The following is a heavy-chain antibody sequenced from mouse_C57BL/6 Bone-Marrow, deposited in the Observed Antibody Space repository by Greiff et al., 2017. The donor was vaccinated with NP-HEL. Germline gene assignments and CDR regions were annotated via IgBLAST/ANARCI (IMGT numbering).Heavy chain of an antibody. CDR2: FYIGNGYT. J-gene: IGHJ2*01. CDR1: GYTFPSYG. V-gene: IGHV1-58*01. D-gene: IGHD1-1*01. Sequence: VQLQQSGAELVRPGSSVKMSCKTSGYTFPSYGINWVKQRPRQGLEWIGYFYIGNGYTVYNAKFKGKATLTSDTSSSPAYMQHSSLTSEDSAVYVGARSYYCGSSCYFDCWGQGTTLTVSS. CDR3: ARSYYCGSSCYFDC.